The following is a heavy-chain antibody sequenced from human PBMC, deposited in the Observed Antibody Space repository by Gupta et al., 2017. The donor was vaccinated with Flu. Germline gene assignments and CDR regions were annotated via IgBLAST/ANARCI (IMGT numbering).Heavy chain of an antibody. CDR3: ARMPFFHDDYAYFDH. J-gene: IGHJ4*02. D-gene: IGHD3-16*01. CDR2: IYPNDET. Sequence: QVTLKESGPVLMKPTETLTLTCTVSGFSLSNDDMGVSWIRQPPGKALEWLAHIYPNDETSYSTSLKSRVTISKDTSRSQVLLTLTNLDPVDTATYFCARMPFFHDDYAYFDHWGQGTLVTVSS. V-gene: IGHV2-26*01. CDR1: GFSLSNDDMG.